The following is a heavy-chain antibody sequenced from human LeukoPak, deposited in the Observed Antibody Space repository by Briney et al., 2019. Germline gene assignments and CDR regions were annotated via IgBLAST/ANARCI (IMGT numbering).Heavy chain of an antibody. CDR2: INPNSGGT. CDR3: ARDRRCSGGRCYSGVFDY. V-gene: IGHV1-2*02. CDR1: GYTFTGYY. J-gene: IGHJ4*02. Sequence: ASVKVSCKASGYTFTGYYMHWVRQAPGQGLEWMGWINPNSGGTNYAQKFQGRVTMTRDTSISTAYMELSRLRSDDTAVYYCARDRRCSGGRCYSGVFDYWGQGTLVTVSS. D-gene: IGHD2-15*01.